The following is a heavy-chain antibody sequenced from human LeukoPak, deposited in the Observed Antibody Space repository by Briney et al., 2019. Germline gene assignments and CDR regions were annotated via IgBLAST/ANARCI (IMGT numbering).Heavy chain of an antibody. D-gene: IGHD3-22*01. CDR3: ARERYDNPYYYDSSGMFDY. J-gene: IGHJ4*02. Sequence: GASVKVSCKASGYTFTSYYMHWVRQAPGQGLEWMGIINPSGGSTSYAQKFQGRVTMTRDMSTSTVYMELSSLRSEDTAVYYCARERYDNPYYYDSSGMFDYWGQGTLVTVSS. V-gene: IGHV1-46*01. CDR1: GYTFTSYY. CDR2: INPSGGST.